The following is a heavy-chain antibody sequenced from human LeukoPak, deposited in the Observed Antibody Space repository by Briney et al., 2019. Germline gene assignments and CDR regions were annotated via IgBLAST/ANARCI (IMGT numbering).Heavy chain of an antibody. J-gene: IGHJ3*02. CDR3: ARDRSSWYQSGLYDAFDI. CDR1: GYTFTNYY. Sequence: GDSVKVSCKASGYTFTNYYIYWVRQAPGQGLEWMGLINPSAGSTTNAQKFQGRVTMTRDTSTSTVYMDLSSLLSEDTAVYYCARDRSSWYQSGLYDAFDIWGQGTMVTVSS. D-gene: IGHD6-13*01. CDR2: INPSAGST. V-gene: IGHV1-46*01.